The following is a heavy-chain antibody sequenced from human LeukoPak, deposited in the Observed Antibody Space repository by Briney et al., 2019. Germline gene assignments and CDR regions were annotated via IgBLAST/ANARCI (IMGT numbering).Heavy chain of an antibody. Sequence: ASVKVSCKASGYTFTGYYMHWVRQAPGQGLEWMGWINPNSGGTNYAQKFQGRVTMTRDTSISTAYMELSRLRSDDTAVYYCARDLLLAAAGTGGDHWGQGTLVTVSS. V-gene: IGHV1-2*02. CDR2: INPNSGGT. CDR1: GYTFTGYY. D-gene: IGHD6-13*01. J-gene: IGHJ4*02. CDR3: ARDLLLAAAGTGGDH.